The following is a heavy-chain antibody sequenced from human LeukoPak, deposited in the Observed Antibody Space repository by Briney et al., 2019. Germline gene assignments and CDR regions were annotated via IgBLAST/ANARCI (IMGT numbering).Heavy chain of an antibody. Sequence: ETLSLTCTVSGGSISSSSYYWGWIRQPPGKGLEWIGSIYYSGSTYYNPSLKSRVTISVDTSKNQFSLKLSSVTAADTAVYYCARVRTTYWYFDLWGRGTLVTVSS. CDR3: ARVRTTYWYFDL. V-gene: IGHV4-39*07. J-gene: IGHJ2*01. CDR2: IYYSGST. CDR1: GGSISSSSYY. D-gene: IGHD2/OR15-2a*01.